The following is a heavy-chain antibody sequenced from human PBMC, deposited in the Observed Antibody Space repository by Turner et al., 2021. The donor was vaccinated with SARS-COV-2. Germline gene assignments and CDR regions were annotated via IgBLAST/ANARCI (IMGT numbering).Heavy chain of an antibody. V-gene: IGHV1-8*03. D-gene: IGHD1-26*01. CDR1: GYTFTSYD. J-gene: IGHJ6*03. CDR3: ARVGVGATEYMDV. Sequence: QVQLVQSGAEVKQPGAFVKVSCKAFGYTFTSYDINWVRQATGQGLEWMGWMNPNSGNTVYAQEVQGRVTITRNTSISTAYLELNSLRSEDTAVYYCARVGVGATEYMDVWGKGITVTVSS. CDR2: MNPNSGNT.